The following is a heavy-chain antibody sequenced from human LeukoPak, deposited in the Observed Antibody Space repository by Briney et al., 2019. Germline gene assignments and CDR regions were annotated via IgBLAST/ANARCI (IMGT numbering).Heavy chain of an antibody. CDR2: ISYDGSNQ. Sequence: QPGRSLRLSCAASGFTFSSYSMHWVRQAPGKGLEWVAVISYDGSNQYYADSVKGRFTISRDNSKNTLYLQMNSLTAEDTAVYYCAKLNEGSSSAFDYWGQGTLVTVSS. D-gene: IGHD6-6*01. CDR1: GFTFSSYS. J-gene: IGHJ4*02. CDR3: AKLNEGSSSAFDY. V-gene: IGHV3-30*18.